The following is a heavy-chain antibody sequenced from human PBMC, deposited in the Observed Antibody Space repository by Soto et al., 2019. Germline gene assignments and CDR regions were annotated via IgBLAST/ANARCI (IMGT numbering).Heavy chain of an antibody. Sequence: GESLKISCKGSGYTFTNYWIGWVRQMPGKGLEWMGFIYPGDSDTRYSPSFQAQVTISADKSISTAYLQWSSLKASDTAMYYCARSGPYGAYYYYGMDVWGQGTTVTVSS. CDR3: ARSGPYGAYYYYGMDV. CDR2: IYPGDSDT. D-gene: IGHD4-17*01. CDR1: GYTFTNYW. V-gene: IGHV5-51*01. J-gene: IGHJ6*02.